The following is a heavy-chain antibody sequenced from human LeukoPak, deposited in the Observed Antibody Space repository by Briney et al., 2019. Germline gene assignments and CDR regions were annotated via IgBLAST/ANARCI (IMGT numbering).Heavy chain of an antibody. J-gene: IGHJ6*03. D-gene: IGHD4-11*01. Sequence: SSETLSLTCTVSGGSISSGSYYWSWIRQPAGKGLEWIGRIYTSGSTNYNPSLKSRVTISVDTSKNQFSLKLNSVTAADTAIYYCARGNMWDYRRYYYYMDVWGKGTTVTVSS. V-gene: IGHV4-61*02. CDR1: GGSISSGSYY. CDR3: ARGNMWDYRRYYYYMDV. CDR2: IYTSGST.